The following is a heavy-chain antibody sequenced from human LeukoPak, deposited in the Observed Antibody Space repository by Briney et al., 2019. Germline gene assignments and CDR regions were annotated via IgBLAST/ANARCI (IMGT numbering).Heavy chain of an antibody. CDR1: GFTVSSNY. CDR2: IYSGGST. J-gene: IGHJ4*02. Sequence: GGSLRLSCAASGFTVSSNYMSWVRQAPGKGLEWVSVIYSGGSTYYADSVKGRFTISRDNSKNTLYLQMNSLRAEDTAVYYCASPLGYCSGGSCYDGYWGQGTLVTVSS. V-gene: IGHV3-53*01. CDR3: ASPLGYCSGGSCYDGY. D-gene: IGHD2-15*01.